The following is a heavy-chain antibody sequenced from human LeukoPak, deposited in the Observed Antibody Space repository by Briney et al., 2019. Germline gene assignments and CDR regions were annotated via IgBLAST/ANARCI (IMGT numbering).Heavy chain of an antibody. V-gene: IGHV4-59*08. D-gene: IGHD4-17*01. Sequence: PSETLSLTCTVSGGSISSYYWSWIRQPPGKGLEWIGYIYYSGSTNYNPSLKSRVTISVDTSKNQFSLKLSSVTAADTAVYYCARHQYYGAFFDYWGQGTLVTVSS. CDR2: IYYSGST. CDR1: GGSISSYY. CDR3: ARHQYYGAFFDY. J-gene: IGHJ4*02.